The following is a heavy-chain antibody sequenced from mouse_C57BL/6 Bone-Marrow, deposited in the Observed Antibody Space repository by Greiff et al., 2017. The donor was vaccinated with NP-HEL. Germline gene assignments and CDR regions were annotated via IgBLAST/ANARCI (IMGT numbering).Heavy chain of an antibody. Sequence: LQQSGASVKISCKASGYAFSSYWMNWVKQRPGKGLEWIGQIYPGDGDTNYNGKFKGKATLTADKSSSTAYMQLSSLTSEDSAVYFCAYYYSKDWYFDVWGTGTTVTVSS. D-gene: IGHD2-5*01. V-gene: IGHV1-80*01. J-gene: IGHJ1*03. CDR2: IYPGDGDT. CDR1: GYAFSSYW. CDR3: AYYYSKDWYFDV.